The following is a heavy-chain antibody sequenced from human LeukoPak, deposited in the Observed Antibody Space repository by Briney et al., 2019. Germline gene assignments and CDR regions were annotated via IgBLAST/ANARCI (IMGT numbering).Heavy chain of an antibody. Sequence: KPSETLSLTCTVSGGSISSSSYYWGWIRQPPGKGLEWIGSIYYSGSTYCNPSLKSRVTISVDTSKNQFSLKLSSVTAADTAVYYCARHERHGPWEPPETNWFDPWGQGTLVTVSS. CDR1: GGSISSSSYY. J-gene: IGHJ5*02. D-gene: IGHD1-26*01. CDR3: ARHERHGPWEPPETNWFDP. V-gene: IGHV4-39*01. CDR2: IYYSGST.